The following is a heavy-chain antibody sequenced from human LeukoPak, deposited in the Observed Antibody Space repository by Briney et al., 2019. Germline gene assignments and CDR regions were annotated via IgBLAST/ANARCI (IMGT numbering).Heavy chain of an antibody. CDR1: GFTFSTYT. J-gene: IGHJ4*02. V-gene: IGHV3-21*01. D-gene: IGHD3-22*01. CDR3: ARASRYDSSGYYPYYFDY. Sequence: GGSLRLSCAASGFTFSTYTMSWVRQAPGKGLEWVSSISSTSSYIYYADSVKGRFTISRDTAKNSLYLQMNTLRAEDTAVYYCARASRYDSSGYYPYYFDYWGQGTLVTVSS. CDR2: ISSTSSYI.